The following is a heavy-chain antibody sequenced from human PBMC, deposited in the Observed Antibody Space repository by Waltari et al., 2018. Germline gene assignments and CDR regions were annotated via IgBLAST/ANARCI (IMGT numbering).Heavy chain of an antibody. CDR3: ARDRGYERDDY. CDR2: ISSSSSYI. D-gene: IGHD5-12*01. CDR1: GFPFSSYS. Sequence: EVQLVESGGGLVKPGGSLRLSCAASGFPFSSYSMTWVRQAPGKGLEWVSSISSSSSYIYYADSVKGRFTISRDNAKNSLYLQMNSLRAEDTAVYYCARDRGYERDDYWGQGTLVTVSS. V-gene: IGHV3-21*01. J-gene: IGHJ4*02.